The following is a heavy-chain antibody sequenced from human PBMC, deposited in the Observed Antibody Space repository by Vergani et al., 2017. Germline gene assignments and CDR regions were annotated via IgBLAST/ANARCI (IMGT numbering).Heavy chain of an antibody. CDR2: IWSKPYGGTT. CDR1: GFTLGDYA. CDR3: TTGFPGSSWSTY. D-gene: IGHD6-13*01. V-gene: IGHV3-49*04. J-gene: IGHJ4*01. Sequence: EVQLVESGGGLVQPGRSLRLSCSGSGFTLGDYAMTWVRQAPGKGLEWVAFIWSKPYGGTTEYAASVKGRFTISRDDSKSIAYLQMSSLKAEDTAVYYCTTGFPGSSWSTYWGQGTLVTVSS.